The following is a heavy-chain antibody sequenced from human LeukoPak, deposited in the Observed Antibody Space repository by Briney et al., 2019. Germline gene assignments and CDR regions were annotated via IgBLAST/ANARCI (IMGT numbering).Heavy chain of an antibody. D-gene: IGHD3-10*01. V-gene: IGHV4-34*01. CDR2: INHSGST. Sequence: SETLSLTCAVYGGSFSGYYWSWIRQPPGKGLEWIGEINHSGSTNYNPSLKSRVTISVDTSKNQFSLKLSSVTAADTAVYYCARDVYASETYYVGHWGQGILVTVSS. CDR3: ARDVYASETYYVGH. J-gene: IGHJ4*02. CDR1: GGSFSGYY.